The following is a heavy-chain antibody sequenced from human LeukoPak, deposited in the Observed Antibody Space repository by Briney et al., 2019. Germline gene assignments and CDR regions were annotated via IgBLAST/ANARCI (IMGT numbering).Heavy chain of an antibody. D-gene: IGHD2/OR15-2a*01. CDR3: ASFGVLPRTRDY. CDR1: GGSISSGDYY. V-gene: IGHV4-30-4*02. J-gene: IGHJ4*02. Sequence: SETLSLTCTVSGGSISSGDYYWSWIRQPPGKGLEWIGYIYHSGSTYYNPSLKSRVTISVDRSKNQFSLKLSSVTAADTAVYYCASFGVLPRTRDYWGQGTLVTVSS. CDR2: IYHSGST.